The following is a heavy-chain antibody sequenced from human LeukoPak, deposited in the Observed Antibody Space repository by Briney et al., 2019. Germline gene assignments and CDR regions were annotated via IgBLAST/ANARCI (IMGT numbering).Heavy chain of an antibody. Sequence: GRSLRLSCAASGFTFDDYAVHWIRQAPGKGLEWVSGIHWNSGSLGYADSVKGRFTISRDNAKNSLFLQMNSLRTEDTALYYCAKDSGHTYGPLDVWGPGTTVTVSS. CDR3: AKDSGHTYGPLDV. D-gene: IGHD5-18*01. V-gene: IGHV3-9*01. CDR1: GFTFDDYA. CDR2: IHWNSGSL. J-gene: IGHJ6*02.